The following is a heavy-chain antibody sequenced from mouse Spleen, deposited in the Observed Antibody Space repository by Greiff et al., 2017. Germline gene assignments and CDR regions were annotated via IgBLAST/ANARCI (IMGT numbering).Heavy chain of an antibody. CDR3: ARSEDYYAMDY. Sequence: DVMLVESGGGLVKPGGSLKLSCAASGFTFSDYGMHWVRQAPEKGLEWVAYISSGSSTIYYADTVKGRFTISRDNAKNTLFLQMTSLRSEDTAMYYCARSEDYYAMDYWGQGTSVTVSS. CDR1: GFTFSDYG. CDR2: ISSGSSTI. J-gene: IGHJ4*01. V-gene: IGHV5-17*01.